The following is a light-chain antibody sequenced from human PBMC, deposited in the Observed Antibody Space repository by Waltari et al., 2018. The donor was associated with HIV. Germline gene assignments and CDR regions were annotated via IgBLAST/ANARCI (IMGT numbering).Light chain of an antibody. V-gene: IGLV1-44*01. J-gene: IGLJ2*01. CDR2: KNN. Sequence: GQRVTISCSGRRANIGSNSVSWYQQVPGTAPKLLIYKNNQRPSGVPDRFSGSKSGTSASLAISGLQSDDEADYYCAAWDDNLNALFGGGTRLTVL. CDR1: RANIGSNS. CDR3: AAWDDNLNAL.